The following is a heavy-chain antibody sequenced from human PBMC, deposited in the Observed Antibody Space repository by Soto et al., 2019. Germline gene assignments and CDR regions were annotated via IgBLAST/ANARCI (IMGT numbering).Heavy chain of an antibody. V-gene: IGHV3-48*03. J-gene: IGHJ6*02. CDR1: GFTFSLYE. CDR3: ARENSPAGLDV. CDR2: ISTSGSTI. D-gene: IGHD6-13*01. Sequence: EVQLVGSGGGLAQPGGSLRLSCAASGFTFSLYEMTWVRQAPGKGLEWLSYISTSGSTIYHAGSVKGRFTISRDNAKNSLFLQMNSLRAEDTAVYYCARENSPAGLDVWGQGTTVTVSS.